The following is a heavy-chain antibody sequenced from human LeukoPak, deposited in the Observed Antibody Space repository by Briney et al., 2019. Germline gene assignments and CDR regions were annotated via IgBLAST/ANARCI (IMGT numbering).Heavy chain of an antibody. CDR2: ISYDGSNK. CDR1: GFNFTIYA. D-gene: IGHD2-15*01. J-gene: IGHJ6*03. Sequence: GGSPRLSCAASGFNFTIYAMHWVRQAPGKGLEWVAVISYDGSNKYYADSVKGRFTISRDNSKDTLYLQMNSLRAEDTAVYYCATVGLGLDCSGGNCYSYYYYYMDVWGKGTTVTVSS. CDR3: ATVGLGLDCSGGNCYSYYYYYMDV. V-gene: IGHV3-30*04.